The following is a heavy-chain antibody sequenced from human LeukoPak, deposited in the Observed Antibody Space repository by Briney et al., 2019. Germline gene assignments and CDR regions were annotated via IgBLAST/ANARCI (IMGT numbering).Heavy chain of an antibody. CDR1: GFTFSNAW. CDR2: IKGKTDGETT. D-gene: IGHD3/OR15-3a*01. Sequence: PGGSLRLSCAASGFTFSNAWMSWVRQAPGKGLEWVGRIKGKTDGETTDYATPVKGRFTISRDDSKDTLYLQMNSLRAEDTAVYYCAKDSGLVRIYYYYGMDVWGQGTTVTVSS. J-gene: IGHJ6*02. V-gene: IGHV3-15*01. CDR3: AKDSGLVRIYYYYGMDV.